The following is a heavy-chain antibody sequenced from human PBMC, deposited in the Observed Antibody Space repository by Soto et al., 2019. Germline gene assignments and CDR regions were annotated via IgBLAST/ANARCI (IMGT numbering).Heavy chain of an antibody. CDR1: GYSISSGYY. D-gene: IGHD2-15*01. CDR2: IYHSGST. CDR3: ARDRGGVVATSDYYYYYGMDV. V-gene: IGHV4-38-2*02. Sequence: SLTCAVSGYSISSGYYWGWIRQPPGKGLEWIGSIYHSGSTYYNPSLKSRVTISVDTSKNQFSLKLGSVTAADTAVYYCARDRGGVVATSDYYYYYGMDVWGQGTTVTVSS. J-gene: IGHJ6*02.